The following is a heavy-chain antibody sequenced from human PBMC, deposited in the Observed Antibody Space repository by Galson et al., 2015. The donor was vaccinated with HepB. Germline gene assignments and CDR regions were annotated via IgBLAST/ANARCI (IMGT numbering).Heavy chain of an antibody. V-gene: IGHV4-31*03. Sequence: TLSLTCTVSGGSISSGGYYWSWIRQHPGKGLEWIGYIYYSGSTYYNPSLKSRVTISVDTSKNQFSLKLSSVTAADTAVYYCARVRQNYDSSGYYPASLFDYWGQGTLVTVSS. CDR3: ARVRQNYDSSGYYPASLFDY. D-gene: IGHD3-22*01. CDR2: IYYSGST. J-gene: IGHJ4*02. CDR1: GGSISSGGYY.